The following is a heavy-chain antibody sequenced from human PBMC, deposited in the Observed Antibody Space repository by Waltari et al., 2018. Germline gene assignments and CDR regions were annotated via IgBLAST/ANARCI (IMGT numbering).Heavy chain of an antibody. Sequence: EVQLVESGGGLVKPGGSLRLACAAPGFPFSHYNLHWVRQTPGKGLEWVSPISSSSLYIYYADSVKGRFTISRDNAKNSLYLQMNSLRAEDTAVYYCARDPTTYTSGSYYYYFDYWGQGTLVTVSS. J-gene: IGHJ4*02. D-gene: IGHD3-10*01. CDR3: ARDPTTYTSGSYYYYFDY. V-gene: IGHV3-21*01. CDR2: ISSSSLYI. CDR1: GFPFSHYN.